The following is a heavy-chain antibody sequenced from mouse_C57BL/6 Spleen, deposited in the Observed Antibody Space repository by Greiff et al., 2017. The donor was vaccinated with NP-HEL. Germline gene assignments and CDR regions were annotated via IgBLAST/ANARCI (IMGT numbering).Heavy chain of an antibody. J-gene: IGHJ2*01. Sequence: VQGVESGAELVRPGTSVKMSCKASGYTFTNYWIGWAKQRPGHGLEWIGDIYPGGGYTNYNEKFKGKATLTADKSSSTAYMQFSSLTSEDSAIYYCARSEDGVFDYWGQGTTLTVSS. CDR1: GYTFTNYW. V-gene: IGHV1-63*01. CDR2: IYPGGGYT. CDR3: ARSEDGVFDY.